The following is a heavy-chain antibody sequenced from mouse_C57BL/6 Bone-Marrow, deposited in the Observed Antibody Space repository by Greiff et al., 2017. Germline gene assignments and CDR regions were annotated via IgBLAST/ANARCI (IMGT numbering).Heavy chain of an antibody. CDR3: ARGIYYGYADWYFDV. CDR1: GFSINSDCY. Sequence: EVKVVESGPSLVRPSQTLSLTCTVTGFSINSDCYWIWIRQFPGNKLEYIGYTFYSGITYYNPSLESRTYITRDTSKNQFSLKLSSVTTEDTATYYCARGIYYGYADWYFDVWGTGTTVTVSS. V-gene: IGHV3-3*01. D-gene: IGHD2-2*01. J-gene: IGHJ1*03. CDR2: TFYSGIT.